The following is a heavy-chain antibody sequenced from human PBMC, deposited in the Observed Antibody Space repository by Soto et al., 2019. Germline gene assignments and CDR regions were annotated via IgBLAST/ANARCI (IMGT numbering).Heavy chain of an antibody. CDR2: ISDSGGST. CDR3: AEDRKRVGGTSFYNGLDV. J-gene: IGHJ6*02. V-gene: IGHV3-23*01. D-gene: IGHD1-26*01. CDR1: GFTFSTYD. Sequence: GGSLRLSCAASGFTFSTYDMSWVRQAPWKGLEWVSGISDSGGSTYYADSVKGRFTISRDNSKNTLYLQMNSLRAEDTAVYYCAEDRKRVGGTSFYNGLDVWGQGTTVTVSS.